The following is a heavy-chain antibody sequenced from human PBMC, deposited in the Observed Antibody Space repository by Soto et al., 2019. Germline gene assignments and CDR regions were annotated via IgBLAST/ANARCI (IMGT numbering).Heavy chain of an antibody. J-gene: IGHJ4*02. CDR1: GYTFSSNY. Sequence: ASVKVSCKASGYTFSSNYMHWVRQAPGQGLERMGIINPSGGSTSYAQKFQGRVTMTRDTSTSTVYMEVSSLRSEDTAVYYCARFFYYGSCCYSRGFFYPAFDYWGQGTLVTVSS. CDR2: INPSGGST. D-gene: IGHD3-10*01. CDR3: ARFFYYGSCCYSRGFFYPAFDY. V-gene: IGHV1-46*01.